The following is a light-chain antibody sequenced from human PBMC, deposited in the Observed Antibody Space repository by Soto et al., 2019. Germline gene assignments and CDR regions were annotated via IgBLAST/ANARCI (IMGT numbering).Light chain of an antibody. CDR2: GAS. V-gene: IGKV3-20*01. Sequence: EIVLTQSPGTLSLSPGERATLSCRASQSVSSNYLAWYQRRPGQAPRLLIYGASTRATGIPDRFSGSGSGTDFTLTISRLEPEDFAVYYCQQYANSPPTFGQGTKVDIK. J-gene: IGKJ1*01. CDR1: QSVSSNY. CDR3: QQYANSPPT.